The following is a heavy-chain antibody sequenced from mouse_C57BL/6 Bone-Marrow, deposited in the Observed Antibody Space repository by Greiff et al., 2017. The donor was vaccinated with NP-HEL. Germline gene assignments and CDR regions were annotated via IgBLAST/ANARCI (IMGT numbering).Heavy chain of an antibody. Sequence: EVMLVESEGGLVQPGSSMKLSCTASGFTFSDYYMAWVRQVPEKGLEWVANINYDGSSTYYLDSLKSRFIISRDNAKNILYLQMSSLKSEDTATYYCARDGGLSPYYCDYWGQGTTLTVSS. J-gene: IGHJ2*01. D-gene: IGHD6-1*01. V-gene: IGHV5-16*01. CDR1: GFTFSDYY. CDR3: ARDGGLSPYYCDY. CDR2: INYDGSST.